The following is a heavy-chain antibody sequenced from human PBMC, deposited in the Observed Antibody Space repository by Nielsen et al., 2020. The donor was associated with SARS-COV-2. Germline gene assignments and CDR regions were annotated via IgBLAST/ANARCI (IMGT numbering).Heavy chain of an antibody. D-gene: IGHD3-22*01. V-gene: IGHV3-48*01. CDR2: ISSSSSTI. CDR3: TRRDREIVVAPAGDFDY. CDR1: GFTFSSYS. J-gene: IGHJ4*02. Sequence: GESLKISCAASGFTFSSYSMNWVRQAPGKGLEWVSYISSSSSTIYYADSVQGRFTVSRDNAKNSLYLQMNSLRAEDTAVYYCTRRDREIVVAPAGDFDYWGQGTLVTVSS.